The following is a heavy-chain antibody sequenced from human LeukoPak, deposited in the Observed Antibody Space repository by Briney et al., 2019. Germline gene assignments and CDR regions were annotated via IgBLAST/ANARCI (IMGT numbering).Heavy chain of an antibody. CDR2: INHSGST. CDR1: GGSFSGYY. J-gene: IGHJ4*02. CDR3: ALSSGWYSSR. V-gene: IGHV4-34*01. D-gene: IGHD6-19*01. Sequence: PSETLSLTCAVYGGSFSGYYWSWIRQPPGKGLEWIGEINHSGSTNYNPSLKSRVTISVDTSKNQFSLKLSSVTAADTAVYYCALSSGWYSSRWGQGTLVTVSS.